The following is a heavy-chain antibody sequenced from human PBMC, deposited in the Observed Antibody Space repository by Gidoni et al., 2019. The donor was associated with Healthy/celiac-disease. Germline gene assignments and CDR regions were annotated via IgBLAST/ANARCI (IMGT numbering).Heavy chain of an antibody. CDR2: IRSKAYGGTT. D-gene: IGHD1-26*01. Sequence: EVQLVESGGGLVQPGRSLRLSCTASVFTFGDYAMSWFRQAPGKGLEWVGFIRSKAYGGTTEYAASVKGRFTISRDDSKSIAYLQMNSLKTEDTAVYYCTRDGGSYYYYYGMDVWGQGTTVTVSS. CDR3: TRDGGSYYYYYGMDV. CDR1: VFTFGDYA. J-gene: IGHJ6*02. V-gene: IGHV3-49*03.